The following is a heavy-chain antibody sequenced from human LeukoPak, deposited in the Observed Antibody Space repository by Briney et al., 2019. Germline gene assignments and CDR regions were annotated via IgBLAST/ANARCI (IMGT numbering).Heavy chain of an antibody. CDR2: IDPNSGGT. CDR1: GYTFTGYY. Sequence: ASVKVSCKASGYTFTGYYIHWVRQAPGQGLEWMGWIDPNSGGTDYAQKFQGRVTVTRDTSISTAYMELSRLRSDDTAVYYCARDKSSSWYGGVDHWGQGTLVTVSP. CDR3: ARDKSSSWYGGVDH. J-gene: IGHJ4*02. D-gene: IGHD6-13*01. V-gene: IGHV1-2*02.